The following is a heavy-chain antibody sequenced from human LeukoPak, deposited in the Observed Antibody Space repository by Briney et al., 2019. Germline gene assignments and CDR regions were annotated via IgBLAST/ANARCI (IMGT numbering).Heavy chain of an antibody. D-gene: IGHD2-15*01. CDR3: AREGVDGSGYCSGGSCFHFDY. CDR1: GGSISNYY. CDR2: IYTSGTT. Sequence: SETLSLTCTVPGGSISNYYWSWIRQPAGKGLEWIGRIYTSGTTHYNPSLKSRVTMSVDTSKNQFSLNLSSVTAADTAVYYCAREGVDGSGYCSGGSCFHFDYWGQGTLVTVSS. V-gene: IGHV4-4*07. J-gene: IGHJ4*02.